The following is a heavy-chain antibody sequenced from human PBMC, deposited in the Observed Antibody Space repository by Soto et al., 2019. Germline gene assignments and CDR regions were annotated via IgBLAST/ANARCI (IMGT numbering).Heavy chain of an antibody. CDR2: MYTSGST. Sequence: SETLSLTCTVSGGSISSYYWTWFRQPAGKGLEWIGRMYTSGSTNYNPSLKSRVTMSVDTSKNQLSLKLSSVTAADTAMYFCAGAQAYYYDGVDVWGQGTTVTVSS. CDR3: AGAQAYYYDGVDV. CDR1: GGSISSYY. V-gene: IGHV4-4*07. J-gene: IGHJ6*02.